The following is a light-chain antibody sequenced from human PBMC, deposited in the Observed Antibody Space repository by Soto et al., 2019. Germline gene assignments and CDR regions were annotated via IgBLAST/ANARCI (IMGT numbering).Light chain of an antibody. CDR1: QSINIDY. Sequence: EIVFTQSPGTLSLSPGERATLSCRASQSINIDYLAWYQLKPGQAPRLLIYGASIRATAIPDRFSGSVSGTDFTLTISRLDPEDFAVYFCQQYGTSPRTFGQGTKVDIK. CDR2: GAS. V-gene: IGKV3-20*01. CDR3: QQYGTSPRT. J-gene: IGKJ1*01.